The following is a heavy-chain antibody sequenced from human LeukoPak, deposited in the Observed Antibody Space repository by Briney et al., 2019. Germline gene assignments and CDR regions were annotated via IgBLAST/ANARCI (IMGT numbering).Heavy chain of an antibody. CDR1: GGSISSYY. V-gene: IGHV4-4*07. J-gene: IGHJ5*02. CDR2: IYTSGST. Sequence: SETLSLTCTVSGGSISSYYWSWIRQPAGKGLEWIGRIYTSGSTNYNPSLKSRVTMSVDTSKNQFSLKLSSVTAADTAVYYCARDLLDPGYSSSVWFDPWGQGTLVTVSS. D-gene: IGHD6-6*01. CDR3: ARDLLDPGYSSSVWFDP.